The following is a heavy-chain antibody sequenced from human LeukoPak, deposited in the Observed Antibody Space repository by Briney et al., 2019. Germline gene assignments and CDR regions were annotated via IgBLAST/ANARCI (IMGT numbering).Heavy chain of an antibody. Sequence: SETLSLTCAVYGGSFSGYYRSWIRQPPGKGLEWIGEINHSGSTNYNPSLKSRVTISVDTSKNQFSLKLSSVTAADTAVYYCARGGGQWPFDYWGQGTPVTVSS. CDR3: ARGGGQWPFDY. D-gene: IGHD6-19*01. J-gene: IGHJ4*02. V-gene: IGHV4-34*01. CDR2: INHSGST. CDR1: GGSFSGYY.